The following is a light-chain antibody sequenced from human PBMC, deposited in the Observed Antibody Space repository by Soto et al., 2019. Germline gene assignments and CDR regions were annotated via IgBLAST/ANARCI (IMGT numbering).Light chain of an antibody. J-gene: IGKJ3*01. CDR1: LSVTSN. V-gene: IGKV3-15*01. CDR3: QHNNSWLLT. Sequence: EIVMTHSPATLSGSPGERATLSRRASLSVTSNLAWYQQKPGQAPRLLIYGASTRAAGIPARFSGSGSGTGLTLAISSLQSEDFPVVYCQHNNSWLLTVAPGTKVDIK. CDR2: GAS.